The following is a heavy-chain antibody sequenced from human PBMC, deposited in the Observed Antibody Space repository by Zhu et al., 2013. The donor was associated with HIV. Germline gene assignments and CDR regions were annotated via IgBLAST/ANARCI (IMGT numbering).Heavy chain of an antibody. CDR3: ARDLPFPISYYYYMDV. CDR2: INPNSGGT. CDR1: GYTFTGYY. V-gene: IGHV1-2*02. D-gene: IGHD3-16*01. Sequence: QVQLVQSGAEVKKPGASVKVSCKASGYTFTGYYIHWVRQAPGQGLEWMGWINPNSGGTNFAQKFQGRVTMTRATSISTAYMELSSLKSDDTAVYYCARDLPFPISYYYYMDVWGKGTTVTVSS. J-gene: IGHJ6*03.